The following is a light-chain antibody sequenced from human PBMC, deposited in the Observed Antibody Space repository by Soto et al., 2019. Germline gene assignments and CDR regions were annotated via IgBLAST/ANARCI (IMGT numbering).Light chain of an antibody. CDR1: KSNIGSNP. Sequence: VMSQPPAASGTRGERCTISCSRSKSNIGSNPVHWYQQFPGTAPKVLIYSNYQRPSGVPDRFSGSKYGTSASLAISGLQSDDEADYYCAAWDDRLSDLLFGGGTKVTVL. CDR2: SNY. CDR3: AAWDDRLSDLL. J-gene: IGLJ2*01. V-gene: IGLV1-44*01.